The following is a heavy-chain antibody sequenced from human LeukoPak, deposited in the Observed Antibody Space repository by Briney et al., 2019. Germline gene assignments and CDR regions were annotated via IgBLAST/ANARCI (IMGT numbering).Heavy chain of an antibody. CDR2: IRFDGSNK. D-gene: IGHD6-13*01. CDR1: GFTFSSYG. Sequence: PGGSLRLSCAASGFTFSSYGMHWVRQAPGKGLEWVAFIRFDGSNKYYADSVKGRFTISRDNSKNTLYLQMNSLRAEDTAVYYCAKEFIAAAGTPGYWGQGTLVTVSS. CDR3: AKEFIAAAGTPGY. V-gene: IGHV3-30*02. J-gene: IGHJ4*02.